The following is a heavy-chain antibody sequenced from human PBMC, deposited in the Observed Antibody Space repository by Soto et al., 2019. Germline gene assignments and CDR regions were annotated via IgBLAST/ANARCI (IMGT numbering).Heavy chain of an antibody. CDR1: GFTFSSYW. J-gene: IGHJ6*03. CDR2: IKQDGNDL. Sequence: GGSLRLSCAASGFTFSSYWMSWVRQAPEKGLEWVANIKQDGNDLYFVDSVKGRFTISRDNAKNSLYLHMSSLRAEDTGVYYCDCAIFVVGSHTHYMDVWGKGTTVTVSS. V-gene: IGHV3-7*01. D-gene: IGHD2-21*01. CDR3: DCAIFVVGSHTHYMDV.